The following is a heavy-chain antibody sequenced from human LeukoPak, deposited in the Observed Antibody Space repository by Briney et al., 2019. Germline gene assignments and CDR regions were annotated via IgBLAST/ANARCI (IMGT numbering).Heavy chain of an antibody. J-gene: IGHJ4*02. CDR1: GFTFSSYT. D-gene: IGHD2-2*01. CDR3: AKTRLYCSGTSCCAHPNYFDH. Sequence: GGSLRLSCAASGFTFSSYTMSWVRQAPGKGLEWVSVITGSGGSTNYADSVKGRFTISRDISKNTLYLQMNSLRAEDTAVYYCAKTRLYCSGTSCCAHPNYFDHWRRGTLVTVSS. V-gene: IGHV3-23*01. CDR2: ITGSGGST.